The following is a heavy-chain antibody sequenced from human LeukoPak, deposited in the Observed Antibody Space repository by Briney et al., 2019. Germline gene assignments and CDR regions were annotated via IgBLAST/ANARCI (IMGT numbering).Heavy chain of an antibody. D-gene: IGHD1-26*01. V-gene: IGHV6-1*01. CDR2: TYYRSTWYN. Sequence: SQTLSLTCAISGDSVSSNSVTWNWIRQSPSRGLEWLGRTYYRSTWYNDYAVSVRGRITVNPDTSKNQFSLHLNSVTPEGTAVYYCARSQTGGTFDYWGQGVLVTVSS. CDR1: GDSVSSNSVT. CDR3: ARSQTGGTFDY. J-gene: IGHJ4*02.